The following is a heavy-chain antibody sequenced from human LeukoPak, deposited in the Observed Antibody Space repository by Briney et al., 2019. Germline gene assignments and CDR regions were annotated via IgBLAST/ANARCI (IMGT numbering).Heavy chain of an antibody. Sequence: SETLSLTCTVSGGSISSYYWSWIRQPPGKGLEWIGYIYYSGSTNSNPSLKSRVSMSVDTSRNQFSLKLNSVIAADSAVYYCARAGNSYYYGMDVWGQGTTVTVSS. D-gene: IGHD1-14*01. CDR3: ARAGNSYYYGMDV. J-gene: IGHJ6*02. V-gene: IGHV4-59*01. CDR2: IYYSGST. CDR1: GGSISSYY.